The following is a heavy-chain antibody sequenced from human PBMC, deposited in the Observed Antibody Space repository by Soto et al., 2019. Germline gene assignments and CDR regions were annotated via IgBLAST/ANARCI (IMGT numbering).Heavy chain of an antibody. CDR3: ARPDNYYDSSGYLSAEYFQH. D-gene: IGHD3-22*01. V-gene: IGHV1-69*12. J-gene: IGHJ1*01. CDR1: GGTFSSYA. CDR2: IIPIFGTA. Sequence: QVQLVQSGAEVKKPGSSVKVSCKASGGTFSSYAISWVRQAPGQGLEWMGGIIPIFGTANYAQKFQGRVTITADESTSTAYMELSSLRSEDTAVYYCARPDNYYDSSGYLSAEYFQHWGQGTLGTVSS.